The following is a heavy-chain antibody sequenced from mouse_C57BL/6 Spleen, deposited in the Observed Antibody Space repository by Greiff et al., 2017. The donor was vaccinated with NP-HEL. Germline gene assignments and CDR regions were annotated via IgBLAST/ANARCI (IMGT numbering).Heavy chain of an antibody. CDR2: INPSSGYT. D-gene: IGHD1-1*01. J-gene: IGHJ1*03. V-gene: IGHV1-7*01. CDR3: ARSGPITTVVAPYWYFDV. CDR1: GYTFTSYW. Sequence: QVQLQQSGAELAKPGASVKLSCKASGYTFTSYWMHWVKQRPGQGLEWIGYINPSSGYTKYNQKFKDKATLTADKSSSTAYMQLSSLTYEDSAVYYCARSGPITTVVAPYWYFDVWGTGTTVTVSS.